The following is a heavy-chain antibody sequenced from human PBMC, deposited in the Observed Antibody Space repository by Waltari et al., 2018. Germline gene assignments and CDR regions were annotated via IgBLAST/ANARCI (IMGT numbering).Heavy chain of an antibody. V-gene: IGHV4-39*07. J-gene: IGHJ4*02. CDR1: GGSISSSSYY. CDR2: IYYSGST. CDR3: ARDSGPPDY. D-gene: IGHD6-19*01. Sequence: QLQLQESGPGLVKPSETLSLTCTVSGGSISSSSYYWGWIRQPPGKGLVLIGSIYYSGSTYYNPSLKSRVTISVDTSKNQFSLKLSSVTAADTAVYYCARDSGPPDYWGQGTLVTVSS.